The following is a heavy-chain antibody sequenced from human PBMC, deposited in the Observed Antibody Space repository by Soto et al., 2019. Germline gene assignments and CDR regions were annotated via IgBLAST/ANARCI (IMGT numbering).Heavy chain of an antibody. D-gene: IGHD7-27*01. CDR3: ARDLRQGASGATVYGMDV. Sequence: QVPLVESGGGEVQPGTSLRLSCIASGFIFSNNGMHWVRQAPGKGLEWVALVSHDGRKTFYADSVKGRLTIYRDNSKITVYLHMNNLRPEDAAVYRCARDLRQGASGATVYGMDVWGQGTTVTVSS. CDR1: GFIFSNNG. V-gene: IGHV3-30*03. J-gene: IGHJ6*02. CDR2: VSHDGRKT.